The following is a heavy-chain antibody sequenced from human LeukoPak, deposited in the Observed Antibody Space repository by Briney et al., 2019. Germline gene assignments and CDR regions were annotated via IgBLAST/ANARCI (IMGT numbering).Heavy chain of an antibody. D-gene: IGHD3-10*01. CDR1: GYTFSSYG. Sequence: ASVKVSCKASGYTFSSYGISWVRQAPGQGLEWMGWISAYNGNTNYAQKLQGRVTMTTDTSTSTAYMELRSLRSDDTAVYYCARDYMVRGVIPFDYWGQGTLVTVSS. V-gene: IGHV1-18*01. CDR2: ISAYNGNT. CDR3: ARDYMVRGVIPFDY. J-gene: IGHJ4*02.